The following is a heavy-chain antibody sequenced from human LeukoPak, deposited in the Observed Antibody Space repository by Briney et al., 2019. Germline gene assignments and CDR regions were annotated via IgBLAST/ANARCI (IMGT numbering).Heavy chain of an antibody. V-gene: IGHV1-69*13. J-gene: IGHJ4*02. CDR1: GGTFSSYA. D-gene: IGHD3-22*01. Sequence: APVKVSCKASGGTFSSYAISWVRQAPGQGLEWMGGIIPIFGTANYAQKFQGRVTITADESTSTAYMELSSLRSEDTAMYYSARVSRYYDSSGYCFDYWGQGTLVTVSS. CDR3: ARVSRYYDSSGYCFDY. CDR2: IIPIFGTA.